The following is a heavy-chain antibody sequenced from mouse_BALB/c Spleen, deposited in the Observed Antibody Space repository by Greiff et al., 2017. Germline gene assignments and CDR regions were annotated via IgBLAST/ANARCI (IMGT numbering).Heavy chain of an antibody. J-gene: IGHJ3*01. V-gene: IGHV5-4*02. Sequence: EVKLQESGGGLVKPGGSLKLSCAASGFTFSDYYMYWVRQTPEKRLEWVATISDGGSYTYYPDSVKGRFTISRDNAKNNLYLQMSSLKSEDTAMYYCAREGTDTGRFAYWGQGTLVTVSA. D-gene: IGHD3-3*01. CDR1: GFTFSDYY. CDR3: AREGTDTGRFAY. CDR2: ISDGGSYT.